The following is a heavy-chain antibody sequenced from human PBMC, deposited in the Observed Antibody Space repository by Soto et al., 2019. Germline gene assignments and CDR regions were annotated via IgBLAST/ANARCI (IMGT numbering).Heavy chain of an antibody. D-gene: IGHD5-12*01. V-gene: IGHV4-61*03. CDR2: IYYTGST. CDR3: SRRTRAYSGSACYSDS. J-gene: IGHJ5*01. Sequence: KGLEWIGYIYYTGSTNYNPSLKSRVTISVDTSKNRFSLKLSSVTAADTAVYFFSRRTRAYSGSACYSDS.